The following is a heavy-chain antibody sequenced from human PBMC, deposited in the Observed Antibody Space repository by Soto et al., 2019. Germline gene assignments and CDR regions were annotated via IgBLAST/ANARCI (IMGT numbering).Heavy chain of an antibody. CDR1: GFPLSTYG. J-gene: IGHJ6*02. V-gene: IGHV3-23*01. Sequence: GSLRLSCAASGFPLSTYGMTWVRQAPGKGLEWVSAITGTGGNTYYVDSVKGRFTSSRDNSKNMLYLQVNSLRVEDTAVYYCARIRGYWYGLDVWGQGTTVTVSS. CDR3: ARIRGYWYGLDV. CDR2: ITGTGGNT.